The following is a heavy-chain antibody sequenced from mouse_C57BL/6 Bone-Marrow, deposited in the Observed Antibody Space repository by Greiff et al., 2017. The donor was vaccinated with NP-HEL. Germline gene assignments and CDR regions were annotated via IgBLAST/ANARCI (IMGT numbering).Heavy chain of an antibody. V-gene: IGHV5-12*01. CDR1: GFTFSDYY. CDR3: ARPLGPSFAY. Sequence: EVQGVESGGGLVQPGGSLKLSCAASGFTFSDYYMYWVRQTPEKRLEWVAYISNGGGSTYYPDTVKGRFTISRDNAKNTLYLQMSRLKSEDTAMYYCARPLGPSFAYWGQGTLVTVSA. CDR2: ISNGGGST. J-gene: IGHJ3*01. D-gene: IGHD3-1*01.